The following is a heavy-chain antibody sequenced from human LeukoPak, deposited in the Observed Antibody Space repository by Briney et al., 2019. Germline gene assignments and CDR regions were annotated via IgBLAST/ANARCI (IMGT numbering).Heavy chain of an antibody. J-gene: IGHJ3*02. CDR3: ARDGIHYDSSGYYYAHDAFDI. Sequence: GGSLRLSCAASGFTFSSYGMHWVRHAPGKGLEWVSGISWNSGSIGYADSVKGRFTISRDNAKNSLYLQMNSLRAGDTALYYCARDGIHYDSSGYYYAHDAFDIWGQGTMVTVSS. CDR2: ISWNSGSI. V-gene: IGHV3-9*01. D-gene: IGHD3-22*01. CDR1: GFTFSSYG.